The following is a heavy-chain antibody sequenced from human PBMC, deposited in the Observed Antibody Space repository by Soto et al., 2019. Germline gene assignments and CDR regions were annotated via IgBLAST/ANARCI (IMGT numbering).Heavy chain of an antibody. CDR3: ARGGGYCTNGVCHYYYYYGMDV. D-gene: IGHD2-8*01. CDR2: ISAYNGNT. Sequence: QVQLVQSGAEVKKPGASVKVSCKASGYTFTSYGISWVRQAPGQGLEWMGWISAYNGNTNYAQKLQGRVTMTTDTSTGTAYMELRSLRSDDTAVYYCARGGGYCTNGVCHYYYYYGMDVWGQGTTVTVSS. J-gene: IGHJ6*02. CDR1: GYTFTSYG. V-gene: IGHV1-18*01.